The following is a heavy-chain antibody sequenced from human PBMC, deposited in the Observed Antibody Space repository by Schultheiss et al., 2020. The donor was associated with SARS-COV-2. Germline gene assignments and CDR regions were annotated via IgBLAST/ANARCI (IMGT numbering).Heavy chain of an antibody. V-gene: IGHV3-21*01. CDR1: GFTFSSYS. CDR3: AREGGLDYNYYMDV. CDR2: ISSSSSYI. Sequence: GGSLRLSCAASGFTFSSYSMNWVRQAPGKGLEWVSSISSSSSYIYYADSVKGRFTISRDNAKNSLYLQMNSLRAEDTAVYYCAREGGLDYNYYMDVWGKGTTVTVSS. J-gene: IGHJ6*03.